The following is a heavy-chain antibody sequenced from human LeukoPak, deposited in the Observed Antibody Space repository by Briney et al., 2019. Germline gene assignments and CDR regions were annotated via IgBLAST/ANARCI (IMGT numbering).Heavy chain of an antibody. CDR1: GYTFTGYY. D-gene: IGHD4-17*01. V-gene: IGHV1-8*02. CDR3: ARGSGDLDY. CDR2: MNPNSGNT. J-gene: IGHJ4*02. Sequence: GASVKVSCKASGYTFTGYYMHRVRQAPGQGLEWMGWMNPNSGNTGYAQKFQGRVTMTRNTSISTAYMELSSLRSEDTAVYYCARGSGDLDYWGQGTLVTVSS.